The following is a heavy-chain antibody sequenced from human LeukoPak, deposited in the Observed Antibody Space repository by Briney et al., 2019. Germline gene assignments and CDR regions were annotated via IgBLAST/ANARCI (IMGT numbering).Heavy chain of an antibody. D-gene: IGHD3-22*01. J-gene: IGHJ4*02. CDR1: GFTFSSYW. CDR3: TRVGTSGYTADY. Sequence: GRSLRLSCAASGFTFSSYWIHWVRQVPGKGLVWVSRIDYDGSITNYADSVKGRFTISRDNARNTLYLQMNSLRAEDTAVYFCTRVGTSGYTADYWGQGTRVTVSS. CDR2: IDYDGSIT. V-gene: IGHV3-74*01.